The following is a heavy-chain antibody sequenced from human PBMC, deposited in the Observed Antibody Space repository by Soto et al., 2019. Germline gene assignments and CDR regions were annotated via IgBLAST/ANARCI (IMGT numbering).Heavy chain of an antibody. V-gene: IGHV3-30*18. CDR1: GFTFSSYG. D-gene: IGHD2-15*01. CDR3: AKDPAPVDIVVINWFDP. CDR2: ISYDGSNK. Sequence: PGGSLRLSCAASGFTFSSYGMHWVRQAPGKGLEWVAVISYDGSNKYYADSVKGRFTISRDNSKNTLYLQMNSLRAEDTAVYYCAKDPAPVDIVVINWFDPWGQGTLVTVSS. J-gene: IGHJ5*02.